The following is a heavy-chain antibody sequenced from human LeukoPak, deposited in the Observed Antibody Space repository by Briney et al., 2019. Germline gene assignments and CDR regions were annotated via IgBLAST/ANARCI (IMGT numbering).Heavy chain of an antibody. CDR1: GGSFSGYY. CDR2: INHSGST. CDR3: ARLVVVTAHFDY. J-gene: IGHJ4*02. D-gene: IGHD2-21*02. V-gene: IGHV4-34*01. Sequence: SETLSLTCAVYGGSFSGYYWSWIRQPPGKGLEWIGEINHSGSTNYNPSLKSRVTISVDTSKNQFSLKLSSVTAADTAVYYCARLVVVTAHFDYWGQGTLVTVSS.